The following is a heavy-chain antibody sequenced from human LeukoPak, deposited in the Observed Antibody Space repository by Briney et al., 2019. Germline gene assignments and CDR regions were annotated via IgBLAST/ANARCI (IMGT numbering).Heavy chain of an antibody. CDR2: SKSDGST. D-gene: IGHD3-22*01. Sequence: GGSLRLSCAASGFTFSTYWMHWVRQAPGKGLVWVSRSKSDGSTNYADSVKGRFTISRDNAKNTVSLQMNSLRPEDTGVYYCARAPSEIGGYYPQYFRHWGQGTLVTVSS. CDR3: ARAPSEIGGYYPQYFRH. J-gene: IGHJ1*01. V-gene: IGHV3-74*01. CDR1: GFTFSTYW.